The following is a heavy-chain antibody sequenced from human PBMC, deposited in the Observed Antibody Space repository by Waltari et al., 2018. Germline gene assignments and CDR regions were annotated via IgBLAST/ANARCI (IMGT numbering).Heavy chain of an antibody. CDR3: AKNLHFDY. CDR2: INAGNSNT. CDR1: GYTFTSYA. Sequence: QVQLVQSGAEVKKPGASVKVSCKASGYTFTSYAMHWVRQAPGQRLEWMGWINAGNSNTKYSQKFQGRVTITRDTSASTAYMELSSLRSEDTAVYYCAKNLHFDYWGQGTLVTVSS. V-gene: IGHV1-3*01. J-gene: IGHJ4*02.